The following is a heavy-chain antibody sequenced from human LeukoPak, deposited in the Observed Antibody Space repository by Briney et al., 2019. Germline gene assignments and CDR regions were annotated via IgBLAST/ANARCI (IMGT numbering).Heavy chain of an antibody. J-gene: IGHJ4*02. D-gene: IGHD6-19*01. CDR2: IWHDGSAE. Sequence: GGSVRLPRATSGFIFSSYGMYWVRQAPAKGLGWVTVIWHDGSAEFYEAAKIEGSSISRGDSKNTVYMQMNSLRAEDTALYYCAKDNRGGWSVYFDYWGQGVLVTVSS. V-gene: IGHV3-33*06. CDR3: AKDNRGGWSVYFDY. CDR1: GFIFSSYG.